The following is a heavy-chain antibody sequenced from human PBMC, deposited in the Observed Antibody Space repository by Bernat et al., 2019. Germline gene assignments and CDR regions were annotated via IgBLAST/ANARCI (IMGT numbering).Heavy chain of an antibody. V-gene: IGHV3-21*01. Sequence: EVQLVESGGGLVKPGGSLRLSCAASGFTFSSYSMNWVRQAPGKGLEWVSSISSSSSYIYYADSVKGRFTISRDNAKNSLYLQMNSLRAEDTAVYYCARDPSLDYGDYRYYYYGMDVWGQGTTVTVSS. CDR1: GFTFSSYS. J-gene: IGHJ6*02. CDR3: ARDPSLDYGDYRYYYYGMDV. D-gene: IGHD4-17*01. CDR2: ISSSSSYI.